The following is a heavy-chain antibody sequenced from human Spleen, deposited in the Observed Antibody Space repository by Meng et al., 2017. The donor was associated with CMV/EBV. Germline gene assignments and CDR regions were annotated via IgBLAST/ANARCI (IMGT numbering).Heavy chain of an antibody. J-gene: IGHJ4*02. CDR3: ARICGGDCSTDY. V-gene: IGHV4-4*02. Sequence: CAVSGGSISSRNWWSWVRQPPGKGLEWIGEIYHSGSTNYNPSLKSRVTISVDKSKNQFSLKLSSVTAADTAVYYCARICGGDCSTDYWGQGTLVTVSS. CDR1: GGSISSRNW. D-gene: IGHD2-21*01. CDR2: IYHSGST.